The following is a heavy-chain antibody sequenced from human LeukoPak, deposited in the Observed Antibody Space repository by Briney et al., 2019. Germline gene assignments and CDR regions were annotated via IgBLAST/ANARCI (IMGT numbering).Heavy chain of an antibody. CDR1: GGTFSSYA. Sequence: SVKVSCKASGGTFSSYAISWVRQAPGQGLEWMGGIIPIFGTANYAQKFQGRVTITADESTSTAYMELSSLRSEDTAVYYCARGRSGWYVFDYWGQGTLVTVSS. D-gene: IGHD6-19*01. V-gene: IGHV1-69*13. CDR2: IIPIFGTA. J-gene: IGHJ4*02. CDR3: ARGRSGWYVFDY.